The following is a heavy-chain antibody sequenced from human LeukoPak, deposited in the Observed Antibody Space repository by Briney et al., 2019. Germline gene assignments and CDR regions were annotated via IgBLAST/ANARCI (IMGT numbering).Heavy chain of an antibody. V-gene: IGHV3-7*01. Sequence: GGSLRRSCAASGFTFSSYWMSWVRQAPGKGLEWAANIKQDGSEKYYVDSVKGRFTISRDNAKNSLYLQMNSLRAEDTAVYYCARDSRYYGSENWFDPWGQGTLVTVSS. CDR3: ARDSRYYGSENWFDP. CDR2: IKQDGSEK. J-gene: IGHJ5*02. CDR1: GFTFSSYW. D-gene: IGHD3-10*01.